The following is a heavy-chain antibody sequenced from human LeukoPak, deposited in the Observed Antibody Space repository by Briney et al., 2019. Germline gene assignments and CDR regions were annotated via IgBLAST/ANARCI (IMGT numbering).Heavy chain of an antibody. CDR2: IYHSGST. V-gene: IGHV4-38-2*02. Sequence: SETLSLTCTVSGYSISSGYYWGWIRQPPGKGLEWIGSIYHSGSTYYNPSLKSRVTISVDTSKNQFSLKLSSVTAADTAVYYCARLLGEEQVDTAMVTLGDSTDISNYFDYWGQGTLVTVSS. D-gene: IGHD5-18*01. CDR1: GYSISSGYY. CDR3: ARLLGEEQVDTAMVTLGDSTDISNYFDY. J-gene: IGHJ4*02.